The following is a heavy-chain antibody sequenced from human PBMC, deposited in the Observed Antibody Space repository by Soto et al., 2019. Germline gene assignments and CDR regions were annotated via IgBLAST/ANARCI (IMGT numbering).Heavy chain of an antibody. J-gene: IGHJ4*02. V-gene: IGHV3-74*01. D-gene: IGHD3-16*01. CDR3: ARDLGGPDY. CDR1: GFTLNNYW. Sequence: GGSLRLSCAASGFTLNNYWMHWVREAPGKGLVWVSRINNDGSSTAYADPVKGRFTISRDNAKNTLYLQMNSLRAEDTAIYYCARDLGGPDYWGQGTLVTVSS. CDR2: INNDGSST.